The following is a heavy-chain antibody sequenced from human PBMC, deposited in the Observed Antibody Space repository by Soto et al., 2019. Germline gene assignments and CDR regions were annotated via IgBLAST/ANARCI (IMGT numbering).Heavy chain of an antibody. J-gene: IGHJ3*02. Sequence: EEQLVESGGGLVQPGGSLRLSCISSGFALDTYDMSWVRQAPGKALEWISHIGTGGDRIYYADSVKGRFTISRDNARNSLYLQMSGLRDDDTALYYCAAERELMYAPYDAFNIWGQGTLVTVSS. CDR1: GFALDTYD. CDR2: IGTGGDRI. D-gene: IGHD2-8*01. V-gene: IGHV3-48*03. CDR3: AAERELMYAPYDAFNI.